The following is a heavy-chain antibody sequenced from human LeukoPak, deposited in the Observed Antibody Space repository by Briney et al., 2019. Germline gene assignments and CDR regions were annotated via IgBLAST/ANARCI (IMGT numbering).Heavy chain of an antibody. CDR1: GFTFSSYG. CDR2: ISGSGGST. V-gene: IGHV3-23*01. CDR3: AKDEYYYGSGNFDY. D-gene: IGHD3-10*01. Sequence: PGGSLRLSCAASGFTFSSYGMSWVRQAPGKGLEWVSAISGSGGSTYYADSVKGRFTISRDNSKNTLYLQMNSLRAEDTVVYYCAKDEYYYGSGNFDYWGQGTLVTVSS. J-gene: IGHJ4*02.